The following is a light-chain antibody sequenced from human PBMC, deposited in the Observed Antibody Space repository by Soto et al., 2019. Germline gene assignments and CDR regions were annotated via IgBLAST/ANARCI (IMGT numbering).Light chain of an antibody. Sequence: EIVLTQSPATLSLSPGERATLSCRASQSVSKYLAWYQQKPGQAPRLLIHDASNRATGIPARFSGSGSGTDFTLTISCLEPEDFGVYYCQQRSNWPQITFGGGTKVEIK. CDR3: QQRSNWPQIT. CDR1: QSVSKY. J-gene: IGKJ4*01. V-gene: IGKV3-11*01. CDR2: DAS.